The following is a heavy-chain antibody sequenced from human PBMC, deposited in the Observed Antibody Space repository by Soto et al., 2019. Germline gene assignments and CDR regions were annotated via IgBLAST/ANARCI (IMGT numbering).Heavy chain of an antibody. J-gene: IGHJ6*02. D-gene: IGHD2-2*01. CDR2: IDPSDSYT. Sequence: GESLKISCKGSGYSFTSYWISWVRQMPGKGLEWMGRIDPSDSYTNYSPSFQGHVTISADKSISTAYLQWSSLKASDTAMYYCARGLIIPAAMVDYYYYGMDVWGQGTTVTVSS. V-gene: IGHV5-10-1*01. CDR1: GYSFTSYW. CDR3: ARGLIIPAAMVDYYYYGMDV.